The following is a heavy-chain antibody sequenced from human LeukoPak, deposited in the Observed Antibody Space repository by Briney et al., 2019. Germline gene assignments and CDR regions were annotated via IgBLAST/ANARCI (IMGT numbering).Heavy chain of an antibody. V-gene: IGHV3-21*01. CDR1: GFTFHTFT. CDR2: IRSSSSSI. Sequence: GGSLRLSCAASGFTFHTFTMNWVRQAPGKGLEWVSAIRSSSSSIYYADSVKGRFTISRDNSKHSLYLQMNSLTAEDTAVYYCGEGGSGTSPGDYLGRGTLVFVSS. CDR3: GEGGSGTSPGDY. J-gene: IGHJ4*02. D-gene: IGHD3-16*01.